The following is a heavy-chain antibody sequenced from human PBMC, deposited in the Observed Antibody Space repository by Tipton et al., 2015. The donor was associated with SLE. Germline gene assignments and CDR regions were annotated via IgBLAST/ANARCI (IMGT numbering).Heavy chain of an antibody. CDR1: GGSLSSYY. CDR3: ARYMLGAFDL. Sequence: GLVKPSETLSLTCTVSGGSLSSYYWSWIRQAPGKGLEWIGRIHSSGTTNSNPSLKNRLSMSLDTSKNQFALNLNSVTAPDTAIYYCARYMLGAFDLWGPGTLVTVSS. D-gene: IGHD2-8*01. V-gene: IGHV4-4*07. J-gene: IGHJ3*01. CDR2: IHSSGTT.